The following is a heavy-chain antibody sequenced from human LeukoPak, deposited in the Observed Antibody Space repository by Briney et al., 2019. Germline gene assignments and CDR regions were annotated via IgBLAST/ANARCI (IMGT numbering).Heavy chain of an antibody. V-gene: IGHV1-2*02. CDR3: ARDSPYMVRGVPNWFDP. CDR1: GYTFTGYY. CDR2: INPNSGGT. Sequence: GASVKVSCKASGYTFTGYYMHWVRQAPGQGLAWMGWINPNSGGTNYAQKFQGRVTMTRDTSISTAYMELSRLRSDDTAVYYCARDSPYMVRGVPNWFDPWGQGTLVTVSS. J-gene: IGHJ5*02. D-gene: IGHD3-10*01.